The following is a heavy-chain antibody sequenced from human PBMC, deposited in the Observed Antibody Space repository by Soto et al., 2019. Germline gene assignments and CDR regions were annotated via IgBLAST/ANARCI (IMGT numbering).Heavy chain of an antibody. Sequence: GESLKISCAVSGFTVRSYGMNWVRQAPGKGLEWVSYISGGGSTTYYADSVKGRFTISRDSARNSLYLQMNSLRAEDTAVYYCARVLRGSGSYFFDYWGQGTLVTVSS. CDR2: ISGGGSTT. V-gene: IGHV3-48*01. D-gene: IGHD3-10*01. CDR1: GFTVRSYG. CDR3: ARVLRGSGSYFFDY. J-gene: IGHJ4*02.